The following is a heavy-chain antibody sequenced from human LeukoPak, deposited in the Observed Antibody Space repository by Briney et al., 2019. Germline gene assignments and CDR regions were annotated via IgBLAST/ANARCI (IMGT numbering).Heavy chain of an antibody. CDR1: GFTFSSYS. D-gene: IGHD3-22*01. CDR2: ISSSSSTI. V-gene: IGHV3-48*01. J-gene: IGHJ4*02. Sequence: GGSLRLSCAASGFTFSSYSMNWVRQAPGKGLEWVSYISSSSSTIYYADSVKGRFTISRDNAKNSLYLQMNSLRAEDTALYYCAKDTDPYYYDSSGPFDYWGQGTLVTVSS. CDR3: AKDTDPYYYDSSGPFDY.